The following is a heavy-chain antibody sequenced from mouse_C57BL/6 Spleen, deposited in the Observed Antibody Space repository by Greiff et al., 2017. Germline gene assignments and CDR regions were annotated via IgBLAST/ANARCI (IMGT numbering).Heavy chain of an antibody. J-gene: IGHJ4*01. CDR1: GYAFSSSW. CDR3: AKVYDEGMDY. D-gene: IGHD2-12*01. Sequence: LVESGPELVKPGASVKISCKASGYAFSSSWMNWVKQRPGKGLEWIGRIYPGDGDTNYNGKFKGKATLTADKSSSTAYMQLSSLTSEDSAVYFCAKVYDEGMDYWGQGTSVTVSS. V-gene: IGHV1-82*01. CDR2: IYPGDGDT.